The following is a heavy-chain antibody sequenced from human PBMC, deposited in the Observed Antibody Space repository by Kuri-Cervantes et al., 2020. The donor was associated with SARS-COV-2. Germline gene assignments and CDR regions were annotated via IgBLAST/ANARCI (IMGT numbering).Heavy chain of an antibody. Sequence: GGSLRLSCEVSGFLFSASAIHWVRQGSGKGLEWVGRVRGKANNYATAYAASVKGRFTISRDDSKNMAYLQMNSLKTEDTAVYYCTRSKPGGWYFDLWGRGTLVTVSS. D-gene: IGHD3-16*01. V-gene: IGHV3-73*01. CDR3: TRSKPGGWYFDL. CDR2: VRGKANNYAT. J-gene: IGHJ2*01. CDR1: GFLFSASA.